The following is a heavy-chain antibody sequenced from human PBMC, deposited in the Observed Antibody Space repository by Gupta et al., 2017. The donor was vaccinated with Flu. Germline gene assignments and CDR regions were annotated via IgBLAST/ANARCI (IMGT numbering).Heavy chain of an antibody. Sequence: EVQLVEDGGGLVQPGGYLRRSCAASAFTFSSNAMHWVRQAPGQGLEYGSAISSNGGSTYCAISVMGRFTISLAKSKHTLYLERGSLRAEEMAVYYCARDRGGHDSKNPYYYYGMDVWGHGATVSVSS. CDR2: ISSNGGST. J-gene: IGHJ6*02. CDR1: AFTFSSNA. D-gene: IGHD5-12*01. V-gene: IGHV3-64*01. CDR3: ARDRGGHDSKNPYYYYGMDV.